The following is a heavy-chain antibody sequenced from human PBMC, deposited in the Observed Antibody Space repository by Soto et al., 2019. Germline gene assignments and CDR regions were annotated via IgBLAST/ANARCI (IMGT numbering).Heavy chain of an antibody. CDR1: GFTFAKFA. J-gene: IGHJ4*02. D-gene: IGHD3-3*01. CDR3: AKSWTGYFTGFDY. Sequence: GGSLRLSCAASGFTFAKFAMSWVRQAPGKGLEWVSGISGSGGTTFYANSVKGRVTISRDNSKNTLYLQMNRLGAEDTALYYCAKSWTGYFTGFDYWGQGTLVTVSS. CDR2: ISGSGGTT. V-gene: IGHV3-23*01.